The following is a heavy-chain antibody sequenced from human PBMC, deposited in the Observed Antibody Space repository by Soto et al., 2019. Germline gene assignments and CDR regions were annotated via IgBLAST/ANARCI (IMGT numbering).Heavy chain of an antibody. D-gene: IGHD2-21*02. V-gene: IGHV1-8*01. CDR2: VSPVDGYT. CDR3: EVTAAVD. J-gene: IGHJ4*02. CDR1: GYTFTNYD. Sequence: QVQVVQSRAEVKKPGASVKVSCKTSGYTFTNYDINWVRQAPGQGLEWMVWVSPVDGYTGYAPQCHGRITMTRDMSTITVYMELNSRDSDVTAVYFCEVTAAVDWGQVTMVTVST.